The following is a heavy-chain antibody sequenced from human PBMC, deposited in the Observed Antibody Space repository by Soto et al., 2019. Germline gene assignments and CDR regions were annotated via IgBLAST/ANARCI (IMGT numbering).Heavy chain of an antibody. CDR1: GFTFDDYA. Sequence: GGSLRLSCAASGFTFDDYAMHWVRQAPGKGLEWVSGISWNSGSIGYADSVKGRFTISRDNAKNSLYLQMNSLRAEDTALYYCAKDSSGISDYYYYMDVWGKGTTVTVSS. CDR2: ISWNSGSI. V-gene: IGHV3-9*01. D-gene: IGHD6-13*01. J-gene: IGHJ6*03. CDR3: AKDSSGISDYYYYMDV.